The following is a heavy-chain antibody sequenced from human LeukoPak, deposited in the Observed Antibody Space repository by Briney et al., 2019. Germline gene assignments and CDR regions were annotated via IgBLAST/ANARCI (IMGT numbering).Heavy chain of an antibody. Sequence: GGSLRLSCAASAFTFANFGMSWVRQAPGKGLEWVSGISTSGGTTSYAESVKGRFTVSRDNPRNTLYMEMNSLRDEDTAVYYCAVMHRYYDGSGYWVQWGQGTLVTVSS. D-gene: IGHD3-22*01. CDR1: AFTFANFG. CDR3: AVMHRYYDGSGYWVQ. CDR2: ISTSGGTT. J-gene: IGHJ4*02. V-gene: IGHV3-23*01.